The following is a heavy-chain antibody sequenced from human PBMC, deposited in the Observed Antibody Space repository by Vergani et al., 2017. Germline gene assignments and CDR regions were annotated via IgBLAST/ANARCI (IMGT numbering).Heavy chain of an antibody. J-gene: IGHJ6*02. V-gene: IGHV4-4*02. CDR1: GGSISSSNW. CDR3: AREXDFWSGYSHPYYYYGMDV. CDR2: IYHSGST. Sequence: QVQLQESGPGLVKPSGTLSLTCAVSGGSISSSNWWSWVRQPPGKGLEWIGEIYHSGSTNYNPSLKSRVTISVDKSKNQFSLKLSSVTAADTAVYYCAREXDFWSGYSHPYYYYGMDVWGQGTTVTVSS. D-gene: IGHD3-3*01.